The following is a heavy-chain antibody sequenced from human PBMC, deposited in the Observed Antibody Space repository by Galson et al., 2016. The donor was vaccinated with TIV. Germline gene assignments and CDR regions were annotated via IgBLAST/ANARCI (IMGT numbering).Heavy chain of an antibody. CDR3: TRDGPLFGVEIDY. D-gene: IGHD3-3*01. V-gene: IGHV3-21*01. CDR2: ISRGGSNYI. J-gene: IGHJ4*02. CDR1: GFSFSSYS. Sequence: SLRLSCAASGFSFSSYSMNWVRQAPGKGLEWVSSISRGGSNYIYYADSVKGRLIISRASAKNSLYLQMNSLRDEDTAVYYCTRDGPLFGVEIDYWGQGTLVTASS.